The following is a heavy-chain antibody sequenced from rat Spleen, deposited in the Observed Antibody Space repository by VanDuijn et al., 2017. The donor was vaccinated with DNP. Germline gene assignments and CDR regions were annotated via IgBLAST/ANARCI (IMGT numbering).Heavy chain of an antibody. V-gene: IGHV5S13*01. CDR2: ITNSGGIT. Sequence: EVQLVESGGGLVQPGRSLKLSCAASGFTFSNYGMAWVRQAPTKGLEWVASITNSGGITYYRDSVKGRFTISRDNAKSTLYLQMDSLRSEDTATYYCTTLAAIWEDSWGQGVMVTVSS. CDR1: GFTFSNYG. CDR3: TTLAAIWEDS. D-gene: IGHD1-2*01. J-gene: IGHJ2*01.